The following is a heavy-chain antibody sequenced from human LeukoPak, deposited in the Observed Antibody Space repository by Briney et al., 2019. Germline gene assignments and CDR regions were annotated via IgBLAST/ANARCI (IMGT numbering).Heavy chain of an antibody. Sequence: ASVKVSCKASGYTFTSNYIHWVRQAPGQGLEWMGMIYPRDGSTSYAQKFQGRVTVTRDTSTSTVHMEMSGLRSEDTAVYYCARDQEGFDYWGQGTLVTVSS. V-gene: IGHV1-46*01. CDR2: IYPRDGST. CDR1: GYTFTSNY. CDR3: ARDQEGFDY. J-gene: IGHJ4*02.